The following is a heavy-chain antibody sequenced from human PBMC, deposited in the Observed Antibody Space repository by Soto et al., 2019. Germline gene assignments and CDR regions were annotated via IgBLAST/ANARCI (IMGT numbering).Heavy chain of an antibody. D-gene: IGHD3-16*02. CDR2: IYYSGNT. Sequence: SETLSLTCTVSGGSISSYYWSWIRQPPGKGLEWIGYIYYSGNTNYNPSLKSRVTISVDTSKNQFSLKLSSVTAADTAVYYCARLIWGSYRWDFDYWGQGTLVTVSS. J-gene: IGHJ4*02. CDR1: GGSISSYY. CDR3: ARLIWGSYRWDFDY. V-gene: IGHV4-59*01.